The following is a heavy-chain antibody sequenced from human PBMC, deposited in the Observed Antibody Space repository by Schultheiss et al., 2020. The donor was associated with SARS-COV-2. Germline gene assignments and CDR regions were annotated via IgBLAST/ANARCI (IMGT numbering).Heavy chain of an antibody. CDR1: GFTVSSNY. D-gene: IGHD4-17*01. Sequence: GSLRLSCAASGFTVSSNYMSWVRQAPGKGLEWVSVIYSGGSTYYADSVKGRFTISRDNSKNTLYLQMNSLRAEDTAVYYCARDGEGYGDSNWYFDLWGRGTLVTVSS. V-gene: IGHV3-53*01. J-gene: IGHJ2*01. CDR2: IYSGGST. CDR3: ARDGEGYGDSNWYFDL.